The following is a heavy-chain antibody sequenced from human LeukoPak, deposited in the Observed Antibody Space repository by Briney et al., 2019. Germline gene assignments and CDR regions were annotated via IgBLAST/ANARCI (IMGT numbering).Heavy chain of an antibody. J-gene: IGHJ3*02. D-gene: IGHD1-26*01. CDR3: ARDEGVGAFDI. Sequence: GGSLRLSCAASGFTISSNYMSWVRQAPGKGLEWVSVIYSGGSTFYADSVKGRFTISRDNSKNTLYLQMNTLRAEDTAMYYCARDEGVGAFDIWGRGTVVTVSS. CDR1: GFTISSNY. CDR2: IYSGGST. V-gene: IGHV3-53*01.